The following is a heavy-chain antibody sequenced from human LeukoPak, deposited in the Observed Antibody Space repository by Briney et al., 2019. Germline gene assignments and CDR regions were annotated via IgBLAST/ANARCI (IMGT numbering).Heavy chain of an antibody. CDR3: ARDRYSGYDGFGAFHI. CDR1: GGSISSSTYY. Sequence: SSETLSLTCSVSGGSISSSTYYWGWIRQPPGKGLEWIGSIYYSGSAYYNPSLKSRVTISVDTSKNRFSLKLSSVTAADTAVYYCARDRYSGYDGFGAFHIWGQGTMVTVSS. V-gene: IGHV4-39*07. CDR2: IYYSGSA. D-gene: IGHD5-12*01. J-gene: IGHJ3*02.